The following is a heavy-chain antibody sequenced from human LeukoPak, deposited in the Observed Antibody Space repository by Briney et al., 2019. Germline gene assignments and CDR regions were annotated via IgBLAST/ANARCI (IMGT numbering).Heavy chain of an antibody. CDR2: ISSSSSYI. V-gene: IGHV3-21*01. CDR1: VFTFSSYS. J-gene: IGHJ1*01. Sequence: GESLRLSCAASVFTFSSYSMNWVRQAPGKALEWVSSISSSSSYIYYADSVKGRFTISRHNAKNSLYLQMNSLRAEDTAVYYCARAVGRLPEYFQHWGQGSLVTVSS. CDR3: ARAVGRLPEYFQH. D-gene: IGHD5-18*01.